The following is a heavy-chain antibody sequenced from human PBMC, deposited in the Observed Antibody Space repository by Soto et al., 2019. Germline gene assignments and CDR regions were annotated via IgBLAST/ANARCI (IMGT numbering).Heavy chain of an antibody. CDR3: ARDILFDY. Sequence: QVQLVQSGAEEKKPGASVKVSCKASEYTFTNYALHWVRQAPGQRLEWMGWINAGNGNTKYSQKFQGSVTITRDTSASTAYMELSSLRSEDTAVYYCARDILFDYWGQGTLVTVSS. CDR1: EYTFTNYA. CDR2: INAGNGNT. D-gene: IGHD2-15*01. J-gene: IGHJ4*02. V-gene: IGHV1-3*05.